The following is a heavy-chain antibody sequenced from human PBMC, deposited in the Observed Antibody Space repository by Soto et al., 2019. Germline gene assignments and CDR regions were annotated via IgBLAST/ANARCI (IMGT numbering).Heavy chain of an antibody. CDR2: IWYDGSNK. J-gene: IGHJ2*01. CDR3: ARGAGGSSDHWYFDL. V-gene: IGHV3-33*01. D-gene: IGHD2-15*01. Sequence: QVQLVESGGGVVQPGRSLRLSCAASGFTFSSYGMHWVRQAPGKGLEWVAVIWYDGSNKYYADSVKGRFTISRDNSKNTLYLQMNNLRAEDTAVYYCARGAGGSSDHWYFDLWGRGTLVTVSS. CDR1: GFTFSSYG.